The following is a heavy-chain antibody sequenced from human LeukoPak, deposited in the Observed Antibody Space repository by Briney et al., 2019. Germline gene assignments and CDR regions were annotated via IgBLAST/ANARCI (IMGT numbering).Heavy chain of an antibody. D-gene: IGHD4-23*01. Sequence: ASVKVSCKASGYTFTSYYMHWVRQAPGQGLEWMGIINPCGGSTSYAQKFQGRVTMTRDTSTSTVYMELSSLRSEDTAVYYCARDLGLADGGNRRYAFDIWGQGTMVTVST. CDR3: ARDLGLADGGNRRYAFDI. J-gene: IGHJ3*02. CDR1: GYTFTSYY. V-gene: IGHV1-46*01. CDR2: INPCGGST.